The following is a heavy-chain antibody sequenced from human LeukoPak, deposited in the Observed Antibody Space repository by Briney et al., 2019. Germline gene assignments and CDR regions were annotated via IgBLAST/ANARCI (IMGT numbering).Heavy chain of an antibody. J-gene: IGHJ5*02. Sequence: GASVKVSCKASGYTFTSYGISWVRQAPGQGLEWMGWISAYNGNTNYAQKLQGRVTMTTDTSTSTAYMELRSLRSDDTAVYYCARESKGWNYNWFDPWGQGTLVTVSS. CDR1: GYTFTSYG. V-gene: IGHV1-18*01. D-gene: IGHD1-7*01. CDR2: ISAYNGNT. CDR3: ARESKGWNYNWFDP.